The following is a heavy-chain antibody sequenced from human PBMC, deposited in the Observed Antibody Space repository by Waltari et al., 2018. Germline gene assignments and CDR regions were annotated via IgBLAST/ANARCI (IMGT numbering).Heavy chain of an antibody. CDR1: GYTFTGYY. Sequence: QVQLVQSGAEVKKPGASVKVSCKASGYTFTGYYMHWVRQAPGQGLEWMGWINPNSGGTNYAQKFQGRVTMTRDTSISTAYMELSRLRSDDTAVYYCARDRTSFGAGTAMAFAIDYWGQGTLVTVSS. D-gene: IGHD5-18*01. CDR3: ARDRTSFGAGTAMAFAIDY. V-gene: IGHV1-2*02. CDR2: INPNSGGT. J-gene: IGHJ4*02.